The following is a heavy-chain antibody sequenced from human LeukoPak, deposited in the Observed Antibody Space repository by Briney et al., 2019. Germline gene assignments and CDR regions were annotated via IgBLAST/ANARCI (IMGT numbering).Heavy chain of an antibody. J-gene: IGHJ3*02. Sequence: VQPGGSLTLSCAASGFAFSSYWMNWVRQAPGKGLEWVANIKQDGSEKHYVDPVKGRFTISRDNAKNSLYLQMNSLRAEDTALYYCARDLAGPPQEAFDIWGQGTMVTVSS. CDR3: ARDLAGPPQEAFDI. V-gene: IGHV3-7*01. CDR2: IKQDGSEK. CDR1: GFAFSSYW.